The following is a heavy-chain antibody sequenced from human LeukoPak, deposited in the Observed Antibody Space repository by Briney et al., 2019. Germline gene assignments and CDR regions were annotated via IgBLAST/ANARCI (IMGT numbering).Heavy chain of an antibody. J-gene: IGHJ6*03. Sequence: GGSLRLSCAASGLTFSNYGMHWVRQAPGKGLEWIAHIRYDGTNTYYTDSVKGRFTISRDNSKNTLYLQTSSLRPEDTALYYCARGPYSKYAAYYYYMDVWGKGTTVTVSS. V-gene: IGHV3-30*02. CDR1: GLTFSNYG. D-gene: IGHD4-11*01. CDR3: ARGPYSKYAAYYYYMDV. CDR2: IRYDGTNT.